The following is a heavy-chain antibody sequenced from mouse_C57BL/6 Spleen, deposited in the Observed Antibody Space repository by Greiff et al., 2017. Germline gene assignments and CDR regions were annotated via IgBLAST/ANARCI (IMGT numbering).Heavy chain of an antibody. J-gene: IGHJ4*01. D-gene: IGHD2-3*01. CDR3: ARNYDGHYYAMDY. CDR2: IYPGDGDT. Sequence: QVQLKESGAELVKPGASVKISCKASGYAFSSYWMNWVKQRPGKGLEWIGQIYPGDGDTNYNGKFKGKATLTADKSSSTAYMQLSSLTSEDSAVYFCARNYDGHYYAMDYWGQGTSVTVSS. CDR1: GYAFSSYW. V-gene: IGHV1-80*01.